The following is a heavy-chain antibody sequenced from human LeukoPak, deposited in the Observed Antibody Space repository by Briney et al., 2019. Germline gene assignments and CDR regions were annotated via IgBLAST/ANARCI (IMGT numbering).Heavy chain of an antibody. Sequence: GASVKVSCKASGYTFTGYYIHWMRQAPGQGLEWMGWINPDSGGTNYAQKFQGRVTMTRDTSFSTAYMVLDGLTSGDSAVYYCGKARRGGDIGDYTSFDVWGQGTMVTVSS. J-gene: IGHJ3*01. V-gene: IGHV1-2*02. CDR1: GYTFTGYY. D-gene: IGHD3-3*01. CDR2: INPDSGGT. CDR3: GKARRGGDIGDYTSFDV.